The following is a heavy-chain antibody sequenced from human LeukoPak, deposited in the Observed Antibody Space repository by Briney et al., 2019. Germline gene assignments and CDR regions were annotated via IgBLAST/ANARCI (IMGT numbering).Heavy chain of an antibody. CDR2: ISGSGGST. Sequence: GGSLRLSCAASGFTFSSYAMSWVRQAPGKGLEWDSAISGSGGSTYYADSVKGRFTISRDNSKNTLYLQMNSLRAEDTAVYYCAKDPEYCSGGSCYTSFDYWGQGTLVTVSS. D-gene: IGHD2-15*01. CDR3: AKDPEYCSGGSCYTSFDY. V-gene: IGHV3-23*01. J-gene: IGHJ4*02. CDR1: GFTFSSYA.